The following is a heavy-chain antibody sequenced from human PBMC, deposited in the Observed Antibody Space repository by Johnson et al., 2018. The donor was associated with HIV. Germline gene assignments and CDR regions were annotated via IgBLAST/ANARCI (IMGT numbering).Heavy chain of an antibody. V-gene: IGHV3-30*02. CDR1: GFTFSSYG. CDR3: AKDERQLGGWSHAFDM. CDR2: IRYDGSNK. J-gene: IGHJ3*02. D-gene: IGHD7-27*01. Sequence: QVQLVESGGGLVQPGGSLRLSCAASGFTFSSYGMHWVRQAPGKGLEWVAFIRYDGSNKYYADSVKGQFTISRDNSKNTLYLQMRSLRGEDTAVYYCAKDERQLGGWSHAFDMWGQGTKVSVSS.